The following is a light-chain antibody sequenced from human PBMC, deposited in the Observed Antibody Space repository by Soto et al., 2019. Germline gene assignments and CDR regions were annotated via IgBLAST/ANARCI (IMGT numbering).Light chain of an antibody. Sequence: EIVLTQSPATLSLSPGERATLSCRASQSLSSYLAWYQQKPGQAPRLLIYDASNRATGIPARFSGSGSGTEFTLTISSLQSEDFAVYYCQQYNNWPPVTFGGGTKVEIK. CDR1: QSLSSY. V-gene: IGKV3-11*01. J-gene: IGKJ4*01. CDR3: QQYNNWPPVT. CDR2: DAS.